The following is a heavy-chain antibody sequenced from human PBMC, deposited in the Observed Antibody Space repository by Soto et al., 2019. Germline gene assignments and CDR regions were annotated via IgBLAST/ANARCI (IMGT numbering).Heavy chain of an antibody. CDR3: ALKEDYNILIGYQRPFHY. CDR1: GGSSSSSSW. CDR2: IYHSGST. D-gene: IGHD3-9*01. J-gene: IGHJ4*02. V-gene: IGHV4-4*02. Sequence: SETLSLTCAVSGGSSSSSSWWSWVRQPPGKGLEWIGEIYHSGSTNYNPSLKSRVTISVDKSKNQFSLNLSSVTAADTAVYYCALKEDYNILIGYQRPFHYWGQGALVTVSS.